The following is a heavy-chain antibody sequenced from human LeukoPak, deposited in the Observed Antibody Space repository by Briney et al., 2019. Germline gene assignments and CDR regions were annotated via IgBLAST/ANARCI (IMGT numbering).Heavy chain of an antibody. D-gene: IGHD4-17*01. CDR2: ISYDGSNK. CDR1: GFTFSSYA. Sequence: GGSLRLSCAASGFTFSSYAMHWVRQAPGKGLEWVAVISYDGSNKYYADSVKGRFTISRDAAKNSLYLQMNSLRVEDTAVYYCARIAATTSVGAFDMWGQGTMVTVSS. V-gene: IGHV3-30*04. J-gene: IGHJ3*02. CDR3: ARIAATTSVGAFDM.